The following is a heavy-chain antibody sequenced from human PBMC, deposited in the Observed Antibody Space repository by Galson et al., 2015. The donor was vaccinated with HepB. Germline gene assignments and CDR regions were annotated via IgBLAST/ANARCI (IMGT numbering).Heavy chain of an antibody. CDR2: IGTAGDT. D-gene: IGHD2-21*02. J-gene: IGHJ4*02. V-gene: IGHV3-13*01. CDR3: ARGGYCGGDCYSFDY. Sequence: SLRLSCAASGFTFSSYDMHWVRQATGKGLEWVSAIGTAGDTYYPGSVKGRFTISRENAKNSLYLQMNSLRAGDTAVYYCARGGYCGGDCYSFDYWGQGTLVTVSS. CDR1: GFTFSSYD.